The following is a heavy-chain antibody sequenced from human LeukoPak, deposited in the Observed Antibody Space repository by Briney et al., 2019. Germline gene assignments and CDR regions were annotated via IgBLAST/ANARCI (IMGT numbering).Heavy chain of an antibody. CDR2: MNPNSGNT. Sequence: ASVTVSCKASGYTFSSYDINWLRQASGQGLEWMGLMNPNSGNTVYAQMFQGRVTITRNTSKSTAYMELSSLRSEDTAVYYCARGPSWSVVAAPSYAFDYWGQGSLVTVSS. J-gene: IGHJ4*02. V-gene: IGHV1-8*03. CDR1: GYTFSSYD. D-gene: IGHD2-15*01. CDR3: ARGPSWSVVAAPSYAFDY.